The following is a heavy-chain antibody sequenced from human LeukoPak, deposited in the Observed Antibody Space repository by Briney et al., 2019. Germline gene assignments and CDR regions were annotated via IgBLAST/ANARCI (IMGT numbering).Heavy chain of an antibody. D-gene: IGHD5-18*01. CDR3: ARLQHQSFDH. CDR2: MYYSGST. J-gene: IGHJ4*02. CDR1: GASISTYY. V-gene: IGHV4-59*08. Sequence: PSETLSLTCTVSGASISTYYWSWIRQPPGRGLECIGYMYYSGSTNSNPSLKSRVTISLDTSKNQFSLDLSSVTAADTAVYYCARLQHQSFDHWGQGTLVTVSS.